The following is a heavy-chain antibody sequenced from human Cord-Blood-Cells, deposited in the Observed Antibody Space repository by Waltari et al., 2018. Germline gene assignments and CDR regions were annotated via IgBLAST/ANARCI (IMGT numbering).Heavy chain of an antibody. V-gene: IGHV3-30-3*01. Sequence: QVQLVESGGGVAQPGRSLRLSCAAPGFPFSSYAMHWVRQAPGKGLEWVAVISYDGSNKYYADSVKGRFTISRDNSKNTLYLQMNSLRAEDTAVYYCASELIDAFDIWGQGTMVTVSS. CDR2: ISYDGSNK. CDR1: GFPFSSYA. CDR3: ASELIDAFDI. J-gene: IGHJ3*02.